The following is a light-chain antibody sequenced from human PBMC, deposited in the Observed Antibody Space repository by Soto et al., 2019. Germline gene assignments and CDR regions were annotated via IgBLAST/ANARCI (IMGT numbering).Light chain of an antibody. V-gene: IGKV1-5*01. Sequence: DIQMTQSPSTLSASVGERVTISCRASQSVSAWLAWYQQKPGNAPKLLISDASSLKSGVPSRFSGSGYGTEFTLTISRLQPEYFATYYCQQYSTYSLTFGGGTKVEIK. J-gene: IGKJ4*01. CDR3: QQYSTYSLT. CDR1: QSVSAW. CDR2: DAS.